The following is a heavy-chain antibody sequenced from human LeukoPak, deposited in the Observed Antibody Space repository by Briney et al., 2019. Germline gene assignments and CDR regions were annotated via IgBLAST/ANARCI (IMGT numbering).Heavy chain of an antibody. J-gene: IGHJ5*02. Sequence: ASVKVSCKASGYTFNYFAVHWVRQAPGQRPEWMGCINVDNDDTRYSQKFQGRVTITSDTSASTVYMELSSLRFEDTAVYYCARDGSGSQGVNWFDPWGPGTQVTVSS. CDR1: GYTFNYFA. CDR3: ARDGSGSQGVNWFDP. V-gene: IGHV1-3*01. D-gene: IGHD3-10*01. CDR2: INVDNDDT.